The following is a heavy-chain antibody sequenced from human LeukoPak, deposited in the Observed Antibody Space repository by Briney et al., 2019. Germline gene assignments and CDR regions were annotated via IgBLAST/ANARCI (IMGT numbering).Heavy chain of an antibody. D-gene: IGHD1-26*01. J-gene: IGHJ5*02. V-gene: IGHV1-2*02. CDR1: GYTFTGYY. CDR3: ARARPLIVGASRGNWFDP. CDR2: INPNSGGT. Sequence: ASVKVSCKASGYTFTGYYMHWVRQAPGQGLEWMGWINPNSGGTNYAQKFQGRVTMTRDTSISTAYMELSRLRSDDTAVYYCARARPLIVGASRGNWFDPWGQGTLVTVSS.